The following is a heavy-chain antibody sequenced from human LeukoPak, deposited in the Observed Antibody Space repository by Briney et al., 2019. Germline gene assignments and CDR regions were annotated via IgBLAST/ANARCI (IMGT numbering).Heavy chain of an antibody. CDR1: RYRFANFW. CDR3: ARDWNRAFDP. Sequence: GESLKISCKGSRYRFANFWIGWVRQMPGKGLEWMGIIYPGDSDTRYSPSFQGQVTISADKSISTAYLQWSSLKASDTAMYYCARDWNRAFDPWGQGTLVTVSS. CDR2: IYPGDSDT. V-gene: IGHV5-51*01. D-gene: IGHD1-1*01. J-gene: IGHJ5*02.